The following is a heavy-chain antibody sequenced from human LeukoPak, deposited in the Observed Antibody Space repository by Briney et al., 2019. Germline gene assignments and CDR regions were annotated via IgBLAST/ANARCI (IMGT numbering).Heavy chain of an antibody. Sequence: GGSLRLSCAASGFTFSSYWMSWVRQAPGKGLKWVANIKQDGSVKYYVDSVKGRFTISRGNAKNSLYLQMNSLRAEDTAVYYCARTINGLLWFGSWGQGTLVTVSS. J-gene: IGHJ4*02. V-gene: IGHV3-7*01. CDR3: ARTINGLLWFGS. CDR1: GFTFSSYW. D-gene: IGHD3-10*01. CDR2: IKQDGSVK.